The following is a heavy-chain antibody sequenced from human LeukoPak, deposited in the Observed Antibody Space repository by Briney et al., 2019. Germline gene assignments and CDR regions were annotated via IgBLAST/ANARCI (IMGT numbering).Heavy chain of an antibody. J-gene: IGHJ4*02. D-gene: IGHD1-26*01. CDR3: ARDHSGSYSLD. V-gene: IGHV1-3*01. Sequence: ASVKVSCKASGYTFTSYAMHWVRQAPGQRLEWMGWINAGNGNTKYSQKFQGRVTITRDTSASTVYMELSSLRSEDTAVYYCARDHSGSYSLDWGQGTLVTLSS. CDR1: GYTFTSYA. CDR2: INAGNGNT.